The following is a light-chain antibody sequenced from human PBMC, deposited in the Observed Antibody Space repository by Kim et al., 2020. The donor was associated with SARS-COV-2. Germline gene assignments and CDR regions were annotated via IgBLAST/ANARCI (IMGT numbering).Light chain of an antibody. Sequence: SSELTQDPAVSVALGQTVTITCQGDSLRGYYASWXRQKSGQAPILVIYGDKNRPSGIPDRFSGSGSGNTASLTITGAQAEDEADYYCNSRDSSGNHVLFG. CDR2: GDK. CDR1: SLRGYY. V-gene: IGLV3-19*01. J-gene: IGLJ3*02. CDR3: NSRDSSGNHVL.